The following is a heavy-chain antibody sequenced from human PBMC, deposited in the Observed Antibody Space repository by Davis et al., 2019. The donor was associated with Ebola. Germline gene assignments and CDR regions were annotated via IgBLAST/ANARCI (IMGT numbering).Heavy chain of an antibody. V-gene: IGHV3-21*01. D-gene: IGHD6-13*01. Sequence: DSVKGRFTVSRDNAKNSLSLQMNSLRAEDTAVYYCARVYSAYYFDLWGQGTLVTVSS. CDR3: ARVYSAYYFDL. J-gene: IGHJ4*02.